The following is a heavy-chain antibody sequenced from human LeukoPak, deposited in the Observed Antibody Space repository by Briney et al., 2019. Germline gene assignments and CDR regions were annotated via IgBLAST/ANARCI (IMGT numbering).Heavy chain of an antibody. CDR3: VRDAGWSDLDY. V-gene: IGHV3-30*03. Sequence: GGSLRFSCAASGFTFSSFGMHWVRQAPGKGLEWVAVISYDGSNKYYADFVKSRFTISRDNSKNTLYLQMNSLRTEDTAVYYCVRDAGWSDLDYWGQGTLVSVSS. J-gene: IGHJ4*02. D-gene: IGHD2-15*01. CDR1: GFTFSSFG. CDR2: ISYDGSNK.